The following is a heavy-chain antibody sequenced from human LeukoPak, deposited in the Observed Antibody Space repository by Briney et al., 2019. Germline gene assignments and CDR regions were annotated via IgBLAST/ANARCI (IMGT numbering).Heavy chain of an antibody. J-gene: IGHJ3*02. CDR1: GFTFSSYA. CDR3: ARDAGYCSGGSGFWDAFDI. CDR2: ISGSGGST. V-gene: IGHV3-23*01. D-gene: IGHD2-15*01. Sequence: GGSLRLSCAASGFTFSSYAMSWVRQAPGKGLEWVSAISGSGGSTYYADSVKGRFTISRDNSKNTLYLQMNSLRAEDTAMYYCARDAGYCSGGSGFWDAFDIWGQGTMVTVSS.